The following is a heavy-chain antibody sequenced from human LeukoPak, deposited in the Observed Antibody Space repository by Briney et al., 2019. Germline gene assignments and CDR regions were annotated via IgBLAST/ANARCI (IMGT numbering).Heavy chain of an antibody. CDR1: GFTFSDYY. CDR2: ISSSSSYT. J-gene: IGHJ5*02. D-gene: IGHD6-13*01. CDR3: ARRRGGGAAGKDWFDP. V-gene: IGHV3-11*03. Sequence: GGSLRLSCAASGFTFSDYYMSWIRQAPGKGLEWVSYISSSSSYTNYADSVKGRFTISRDNAKNSLYLQMNSLRAEDTAVYYCARRRGGGAAGKDWFDPWGQGTLVTVSS.